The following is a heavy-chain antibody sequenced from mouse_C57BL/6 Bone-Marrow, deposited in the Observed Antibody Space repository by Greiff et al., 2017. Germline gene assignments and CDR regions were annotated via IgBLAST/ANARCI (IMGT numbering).Heavy chain of an antibody. CDR2: IDPSDSYT. Sequence: QVQLQQSGAELVMPGASVKLSCKASGYTFTSYWMHWVKQRPGQGLEWIGEIDPSDSYTNYNQKFKGKSTLTVDKSSSTAYMRLSSLTSEDSAVYYCARGASYYSNFYAMDYWGQGTSVTVSS. J-gene: IGHJ4*01. D-gene: IGHD2-5*01. V-gene: IGHV1-69*01. CDR1: GYTFTSYW. CDR3: ARGASYYSNFYAMDY.